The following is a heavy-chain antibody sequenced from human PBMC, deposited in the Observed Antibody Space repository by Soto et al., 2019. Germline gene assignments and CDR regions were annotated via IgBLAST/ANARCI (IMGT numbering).Heavy chain of an antibody. V-gene: IGHV1-3*01. D-gene: IGHD3-3*01. CDR2: INAGNGNT. Sequence: ASVKVSCKASGYTFTSYAMHWVRQAPGQRLEWMGWINAGNGNTKYSQKFQGRVTITRDTSASTAYMELSSLRSEDTAVHYCARARGYYESYFDYWGQGTLVTVSS. CDR3: ARARGYYESYFDY. CDR1: GYTFTSYA. J-gene: IGHJ4*02.